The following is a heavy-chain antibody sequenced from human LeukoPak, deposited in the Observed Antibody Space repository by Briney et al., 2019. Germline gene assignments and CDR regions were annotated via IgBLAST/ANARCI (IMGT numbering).Heavy chain of an antibody. CDR3: GKTTTGYSSGRNPAWPVDY. CDR2: IFGCGGSA. V-gene: IGHV3-23*01. J-gene: IGHJ4*02. CDR1: GFTFSSYA. Sequence: GGSLRLSCTASGFTFSSYAMYWVRQAPGKGLEWVSGIFGCGGSAHYADSVKGRFTISRDNSQNTVYLQMNSLRAEDTAVYYCGKTTTGYSSGRNPAWPVDYWGQGTLVTVSS. D-gene: IGHD6-19*01.